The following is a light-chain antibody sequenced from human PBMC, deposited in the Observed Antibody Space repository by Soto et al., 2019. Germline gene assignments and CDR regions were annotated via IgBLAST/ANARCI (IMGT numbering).Light chain of an antibody. V-gene: IGKV3-11*01. CDR3: QQRSDWPPIT. CDR2: DIS. Sequence: EVVMTQSPATLSVSPGERATLSCRASQTVSRNLAWYQQRPGQAPRLLIYDISNRATGIPARFSGSGSGTDFTLTISSLEPEDFAVYYCQQRSDWPPITFGQGTRLEIK. J-gene: IGKJ5*01. CDR1: QTVSRN.